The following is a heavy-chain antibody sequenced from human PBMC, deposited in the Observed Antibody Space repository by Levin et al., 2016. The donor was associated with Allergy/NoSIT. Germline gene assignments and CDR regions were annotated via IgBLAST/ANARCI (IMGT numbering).Heavy chain of an antibody. CDR3: ARELEV. Sequence: GGSLRLSCAASGFTFNTYSMNWVRQAPGRGLEWVSYITYSSSSIYYADSVKGRFTISRDNAKNSLYLQMNSLRDEDTAVYYCARELEVWGKGTTVTVSS. CDR2: ITYSSSSI. V-gene: IGHV3-48*02. CDR1: GFTFNTYS. J-gene: IGHJ6*04.